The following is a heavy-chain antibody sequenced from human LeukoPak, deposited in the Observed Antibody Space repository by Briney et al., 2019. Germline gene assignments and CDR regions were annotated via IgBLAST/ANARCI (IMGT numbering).Heavy chain of an antibody. CDR2: IYYTGTT. Sequence: SETLSLPCTVSGGSVSRTSDYWAWIRQPPGKGLEWIGSIYYTGTTYYSPSLTSRLTLSVVTSKNQFSLKLRSVTAADTAVYYCASLDSSGFGPWGQGTLVTVSS. CDR1: GGSVSRTSDY. D-gene: IGHD3-22*01. CDR3: ASLDSSGFGP. J-gene: IGHJ5*02. V-gene: IGHV4-39*07.